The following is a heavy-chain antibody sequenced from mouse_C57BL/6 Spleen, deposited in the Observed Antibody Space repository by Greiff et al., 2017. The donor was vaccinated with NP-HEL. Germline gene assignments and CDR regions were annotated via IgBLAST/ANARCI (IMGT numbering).Heavy chain of an antibody. CDR2: ISYDGSN. Sequence: EVQLVESGPGLVKPSQSLSLTCSVTGYSITSGYYWNWIRQFPGNKLEWMGYISYDGSNNYNPSLKNRISITRDTSKNQFFLKLNSVTTEDTATYYCARTEDYDRFRFAYWGQGTLVTVSA. J-gene: IGHJ3*01. CDR1: GYSITSGYY. D-gene: IGHD2-4*01. CDR3: ARTEDYDRFRFAY. V-gene: IGHV3-6*01.